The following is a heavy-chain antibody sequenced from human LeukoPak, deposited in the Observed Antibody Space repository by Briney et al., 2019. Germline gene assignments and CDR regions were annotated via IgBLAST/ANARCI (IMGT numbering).Heavy chain of an antibody. D-gene: IGHD2-2*01. Sequence: GGSLRLSCAASGFTFSSYWMSWVRQAPGKGLEWVANIKQDGSEKYYVDSVKGRFTISRDNAKNSLYLQMNSLRAEDTAVYYCARDSYYPETPGYCSSTSCYYYYYMDVWGKGTTVTVSS. V-gene: IGHV3-7*01. CDR1: GFTFSSYW. J-gene: IGHJ6*03. CDR3: ARDSYYPETPGYCSSTSCYYYYYMDV. CDR2: IKQDGSEK.